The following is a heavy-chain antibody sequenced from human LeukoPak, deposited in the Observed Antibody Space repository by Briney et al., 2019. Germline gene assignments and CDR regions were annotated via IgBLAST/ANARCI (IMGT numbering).Heavy chain of an antibody. Sequence: GASVKVSCKASGYIFTSYAMHWVRQAPGQRLEWMGEIIPIFGTANYAQKFQGRVTITADESTSTAYMELSSLRSEDTAVYYCARDQGGSAAIDIWGQGTMVTVSS. V-gene: IGHV1-69*13. CDR3: ARDQGGSAAIDI. D-gene: IGHD1-26*01. CDR1: GYIFTSYA. J-gene: IGHJ3*02. CDR2: IIPIFGTA.